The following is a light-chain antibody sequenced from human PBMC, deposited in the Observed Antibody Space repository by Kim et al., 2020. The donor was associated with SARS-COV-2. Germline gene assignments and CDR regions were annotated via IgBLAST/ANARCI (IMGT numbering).Light chain of an antibody. CDR2: ANN. Sequence: QSVLTQPPSVSGAPGQRVTIPCTGSSSDIGTGYDVHWYQQLPGTAPKLLIYANNNRPSGVPDRFSGSKSGTSAFLAITGLQAEDEADYYCQSYDSSLIGSYVFGTGTKVTV. CDR3: QSYDSSLIGSYV. J-gene: IGLJ1*01. V-gene: IGLV1-40*01. CDR1: SSDIGTGYD.